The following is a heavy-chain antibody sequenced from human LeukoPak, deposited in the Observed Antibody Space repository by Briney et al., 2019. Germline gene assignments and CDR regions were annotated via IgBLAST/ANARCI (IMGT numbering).Heavy chain of an antibody. Sequence: SQTLSLTCTVSGGSISSGSYYWRWIRQPAGKGLEWIGRIYTSGSTNYHPSLKSRVTISVDTSKNQFSLKLSSVSAADTAVYYSGRAPGGWAFYIWGQGAMVTFSS. CDR2: IYTSGST. CDR1: GGSISSGSYY. D-gene: IGHD6-19*01. CDR3: GRAPGGWAFYI. V-gene: IGHV4-61*02. J-gene: IGHJ3*02.